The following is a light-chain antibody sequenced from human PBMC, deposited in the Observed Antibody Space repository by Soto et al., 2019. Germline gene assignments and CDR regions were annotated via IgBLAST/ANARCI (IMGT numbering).Light chain of an antibody. Sequence: EIGMTQSPATLSVSPGERASLSCRASQSVSNNLAWYQQKPGQAPRLLIYGASARATGIPARFSGSGSGTEFTLTISSLQSEDFAVYYCHQYNNWPPLTFGGGTKVEIK. J-gene: IGKJ4*01. V-gene: IGKV3-15*01. CDR1: QSVSNN. CDR3: HQYNNWPPLT. CDR2: GAS.